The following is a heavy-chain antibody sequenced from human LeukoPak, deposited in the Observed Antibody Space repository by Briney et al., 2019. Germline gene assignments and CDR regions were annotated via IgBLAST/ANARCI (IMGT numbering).Heavy chain of an antibody. Sequence: GGSLRLSCSASGFTFSNYAMLWVRQAPGKGLEYVSAITTNGGSTYYADSVKGRFTISRVNSKNTLYLQMNSLRAGDTAIYYCAKIGVIGNWYYDVWGRGTLVTVSS. CDR2: ITTNGGST. CDR3: AKIGVIGNWYYDV. D-gene: IGHD3-10*01. J-gene: IGHJ2*01. CDR1: GFTFSNYA. V-gene: IGHV3-64*04.